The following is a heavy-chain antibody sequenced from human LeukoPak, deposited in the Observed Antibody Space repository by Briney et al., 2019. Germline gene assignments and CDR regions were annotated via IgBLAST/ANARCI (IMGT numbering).Heavy chain of an antibody. CDR1: GFTLSSYA. Sequence: GGSLRLSCAVSGFTLSSYAMSWVRQAPGKGLEWVSGISASGNSTYFADSVKGRFALSRDISKNTLYLQMNSLRVDDTAVYYCAQYTSGWHSVYDFWGRGTLVTVSS. CDR2: ISASGNST. V-gene: IGHV3-23*01. D-gene: IGHD6-19*01. CDR3: AQYTSGWHSVYDF. J-gene: IGHJ4*02.